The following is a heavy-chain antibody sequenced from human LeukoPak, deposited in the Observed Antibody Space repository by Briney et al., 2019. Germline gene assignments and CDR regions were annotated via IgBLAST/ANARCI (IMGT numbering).Heavy chain of an antibody. V-gene: IGHV1-8*01. D-gene: IGHD3-16*01. CDR1: GYTFTSYD. CDR3: ARSKWGSSAIFASDAFDI. CDR2: MNPNSGNP. J-gene: IGHJ3*02. Sequence: ASVKVSCKASGYTFTSYDINWVRQATGQGLEWMGWMNPNSGNPGYAQKFQGRVTMTRNTSISTAYMELSSLRSEDTAVYYCARSKWGSSAIFASDAFDIWGQGTMVTVSS.